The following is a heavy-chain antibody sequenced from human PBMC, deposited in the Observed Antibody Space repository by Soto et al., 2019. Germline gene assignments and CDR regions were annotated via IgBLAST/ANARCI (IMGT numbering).Heavy chain of an antibody. Sequence: GGSLRLSCAASGFTFSSYGMHWVRQAPGKGLEWVAVISYDGSNKYYADSVKGRFTISRDNSKNTLYLQMNSLRAEDTAVYYCAKDMTDCSSTICYDEPFDIWGQGTMVTVSS. D-gene: IGHD2-2*01. CDR2: ISYDGSNK. CDR1: GFTFSSYG. V-gene: IGHV3-30*18. J-gene: IGHJ3*02. CDR3: AKDMTDCSSTICYDEPFDI.